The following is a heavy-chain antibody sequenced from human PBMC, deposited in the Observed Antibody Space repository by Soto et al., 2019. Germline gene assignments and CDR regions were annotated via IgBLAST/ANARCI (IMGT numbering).Heavy chain of an antibody. V-gene: IGHV4-31*03. CDR1: GGSISSGGYY. CDR2: IYYSGST. Sequence: QVQLQESGPGLVKPSQTLSLTCTVSGGSISSGGYYWSWIRQHPGKGLEWIGYIYYSGSTYYNPSLKSGVTISVDTSKNQFSLKLSSVTAADTAVYYCARLRGDGGYYYYGMDVWGQGTTVTVSS. D-gene: IGHD3-10*01. CDR3: ARLRGDGGYYYYGMDV. J-gene: IGHJ6*02.